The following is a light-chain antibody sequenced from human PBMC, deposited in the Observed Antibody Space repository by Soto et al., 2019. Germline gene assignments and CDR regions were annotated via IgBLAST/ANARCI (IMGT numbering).Light chain of an antibody. CDR2: AAS. J-gene: IGKJ1*01. CDR1: QSISSY. Sequence: DIQMTQSPSSLSASVGDRVTITCRASQSISSYLNWYQQKPGKAPKLLIYAASTLQSGVPSRFSGSGSGTEFTLTISSLQPEDFATYYCQQLNSYPLTFGQGTKVDI. CDR3: QQLNSYPLT. V-gene: IGKV1-9*01.